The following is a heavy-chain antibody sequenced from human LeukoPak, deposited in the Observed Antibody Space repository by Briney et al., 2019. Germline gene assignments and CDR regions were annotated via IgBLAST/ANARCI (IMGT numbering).Heavy chain of an antibody. Sequence: KSGGSLRLSCTASGFTFGDFAMSWFRQAPGKGLEWVGFIGSKAFGGTTEYAASVEGRFTISRDDSRSIAYLQMNSLKTEDTAVYYCTRDGLPVPYNWFDPWGQGTPVTVSS. CDR1: GFTFGDFA. J-gene: IGHJ5*02. V-gene: IGHV3-49*05. CDR2: IGSKAFGGTT. CDR3: TRDGLPVPYNWFDP.